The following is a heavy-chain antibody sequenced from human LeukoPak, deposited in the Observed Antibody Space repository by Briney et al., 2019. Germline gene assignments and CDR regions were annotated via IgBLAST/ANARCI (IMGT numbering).Heavy chain of an antibody. V-gene: IGHV4-30-2*03. CDR1: GGSISSGGYS. J-gene: IGHJ5*02. CDR3: ASTLSGYTAMVTDWFDP. D-gene: IGHD5-18*01. CDR2: IYYSGST. Sequence: PSQTLSLTCAVSGGSISSGGYSWSWLRQPPGKGLEWIGSIYYSGSTCYNPSLKSRVTISVDMSKNQFSLKLSSVTAADTAVYYCASTLSGYTAMVTDWFDPWGQGTLVTVSS.